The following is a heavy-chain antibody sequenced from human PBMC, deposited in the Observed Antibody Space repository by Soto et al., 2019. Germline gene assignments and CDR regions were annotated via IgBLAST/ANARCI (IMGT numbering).Heavy chain of an antibody. CDR3: ARDGMNYYDSSGYYHDAFDI. CDR2: IKQDRSEK. CDR1: GFTFSSYW. Sequence: PGGSLRLSCAASGFTFSSYWMSWVRQAPGKGLEWVANIKQDRSEKYYVDSVKGRFTISRDNAKNSLYLQMNSLRAEDTAVYYCARDGMNYYDSSGYYHDAFDIWGQGTMVTVSS. J-gene: IGHJ3*02. V-gene: IGHV3-7*03. D-gene: IGHD3-22*01.